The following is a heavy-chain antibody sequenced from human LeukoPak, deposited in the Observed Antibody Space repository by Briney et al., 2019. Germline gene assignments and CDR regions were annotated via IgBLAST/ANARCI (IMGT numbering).Heavy chain of an antibody. Sequence: GRSLRLSCAASGFTSDDYAMHWVRQAPGKGLEWVSGISWNSGSIGYADSVKGRFTISRDNAKNSLYLQMNSLRAEDTALYYCAKDALPGSYSSGWYDYWGQGTLVTVSS. J-gene: IGHJ4*02. V-gene: IGHV3-9*02. D-gene: IGHD6-19*01. CDR1: GFTSDDYA. CDR2: ISWNSGSI. CDR3: AKDALPGSYSSGWYDY.